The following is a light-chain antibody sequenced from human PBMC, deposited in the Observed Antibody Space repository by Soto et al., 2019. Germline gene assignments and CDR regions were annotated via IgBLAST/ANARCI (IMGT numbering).Light chain of an antibody. CDR1: QSVSSY. CDR2: DAS. J-gene: IGKJ1*01. Sequence: EIVLTQSPATLSLSPGERATLSCGASQSVSSYLAWYQQKPGQAPRLLIYDASKRATGIPARFSGSGSGTDFTLTIGSLEPEDFAVYYCQQYGNSPETFGQGTKVDI. CDR3: QQYGNSPET. V-gene: IGKV3-11*01.